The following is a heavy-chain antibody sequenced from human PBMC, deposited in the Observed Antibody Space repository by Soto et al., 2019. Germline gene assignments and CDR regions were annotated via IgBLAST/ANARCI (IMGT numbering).Heavy chain of an antibody. D-gene: IGHD6-6*01. V-gene: IGHV4-31*03. CDR3: ARGSSIAGLYYGMDV. CDR2: NYYSGIT. Sequence: QVQLQESGPGLVKPSQTLSLTCTVSGGSISSGGYYWTWIRQHPGKGLEWIGYNYYSGITYYNPSLQIRVTISQATSKNQFSLKLSSVTAADTAVYYCARGSSIAGLYYGMDVWGQGTTVTVSS. J-gene: IGHJ6*02. CDR1: GGSISSGGYY.